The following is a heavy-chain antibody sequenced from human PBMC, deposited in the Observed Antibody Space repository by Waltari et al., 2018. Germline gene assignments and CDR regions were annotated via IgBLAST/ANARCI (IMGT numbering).Heavy chain of an antibody. Sequence: QLHLVESGGGVVQSGRSLRLSCEGSGFTFSTYGMHWVRQAPGKGLEGVALISYSGGNRVYLDSVKGRFTISRDNSKNTLYLQMTNLTSDDTAVYFCARDRDFGASGPYHFAFWGQGTLVTVSS. CDR3: ARDRDFGASGPYHFAF. CDR1: GFTFSTYG. D-gene: IGHD3-9*01. J-gene: IGHJ4*02. V-gene: IGHV3-30*03. CDR2: ISYSGGNR.